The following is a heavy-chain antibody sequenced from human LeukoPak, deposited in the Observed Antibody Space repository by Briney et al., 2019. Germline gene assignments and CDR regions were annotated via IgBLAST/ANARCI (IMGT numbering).Heavy chain of an antibody. CDR3: ATDSTPTMIVVVITPLFFDY. CDR2: ISGSGSST. D-gene: IGHD3-22*01. Sequence: GGSLRLSCAASGFTFTSYAMTWVRQPPGPGLEWVSAISGSGSSTYYADSAKGRFTISRDNSKNTLYLQMHSLRAEDPAVYYCATDSTPTMIVVVITPLFFDYCGQGTLVTVSS. V-gene: IGHV3-23*01. CDR1: GFTFTSYA. J-gene: IGHJ4*02.